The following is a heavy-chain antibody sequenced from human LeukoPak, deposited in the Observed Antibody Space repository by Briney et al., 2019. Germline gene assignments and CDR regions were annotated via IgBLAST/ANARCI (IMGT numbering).Heavy chain of an antibody. J-gene: IGHJ4*02. D-gene: IGHD3-10*01. V-gene: IGHV1-2*02. Sequence: GASVKVSCKASGYTFTSYDINWVRQAPGQGLEWMGWINPSSGGTNYAQKFQGRVTMTRDTSISTAYMELSRLRSDDTAVYYCARSSVGDYWGQGTLVTVSS. CDR2: INPSSGGT. CDR1: GYTFTSYD. CDR3: ARSSVGDY.